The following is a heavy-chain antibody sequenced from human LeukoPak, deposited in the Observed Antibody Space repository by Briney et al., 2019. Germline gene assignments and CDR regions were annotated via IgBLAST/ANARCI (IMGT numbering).Heavy chain of an antibody. J-gene: IGHJ4*02. V-gene: IGHV5-51*01. CDR3: ARRQSPDY. CDR2: IYPGDSEI. CDR1: GYSFTSYW. Sequence: HGESLKISCKGSGYSFTSYWIGWVRQMPGKGLEWMGIIYPGDSEIIYSPSFQGQVTISADKSITTAYLQWSSLKASDSAMYHCARRQSPDYWGQGTLVTVSS.